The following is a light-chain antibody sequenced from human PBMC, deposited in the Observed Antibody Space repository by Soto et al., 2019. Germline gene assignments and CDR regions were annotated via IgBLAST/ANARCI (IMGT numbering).Light chain of an antibody. CDR2: GAS. Sequence: EIVLTQSPGTLSLSPGERATLSCRASQSVSSSYLAWYQQKPGQAPRLLIYGASSRATGIPDRFSGSGSGTDLTLTISRLEPEDFAVYYCQQYGSSPKYTFGLWTKLEIK. CDR3: QQYGSSPKYT. J-gene: IGKJ2*01. V-gene: IGKV3-20*01. CDR1: QSVSSSY.